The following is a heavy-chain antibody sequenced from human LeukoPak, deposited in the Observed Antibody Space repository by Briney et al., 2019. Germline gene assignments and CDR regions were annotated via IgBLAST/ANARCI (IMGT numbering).Heavy chain of an antibody. Sequence: PGGSLRLSCAASGFTFDDYGMSWVRQAPGKGLEWVSGINWNGGSTGYADSLKGRFTISRDNAKNSLYLQMNSLRAEDTALYYCARGYGSGEDGDYWGRGTLVTVSS. J-gene: IGHJ4*02. V-gene: IGHV3-20*04. D-gene: IGHD3-10*01. CDR3: ARGYGSGEDGDY. CDR2: INWNGGST. CDR1: GFTFDDYG.